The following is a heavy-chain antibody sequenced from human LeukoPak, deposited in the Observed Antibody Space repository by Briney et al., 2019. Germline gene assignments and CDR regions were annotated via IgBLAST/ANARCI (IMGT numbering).Heavy chain of an antibody. CDR2: IYTSGAT. Sequence: SETLSLTCTFSGGSIISGSYYGSWIRQPAGKGLEWIGHIYTSGATSYNPSLQSRVTISVDTSKHEFSLKLTSLTAADTAVYYCARTGGGVGWFGTIDSWGQGTLVTVSS. J-gene: IGHJ4*02. CDR1: GGSIISGSYY. D-gene: IGHD1-14*01. V-gene: IGHV4-61*09. CDR3: ARTGGGVGWFGTIDS.